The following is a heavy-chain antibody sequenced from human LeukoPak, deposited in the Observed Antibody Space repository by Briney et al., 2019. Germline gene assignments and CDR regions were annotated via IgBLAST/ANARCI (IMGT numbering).Heavy chain of an antibody. CDR2: IYYSGGT. CDR1: GGSISSYY. Sequence: PSETLSLTCTVSGGSISSYYWNWIRQPPGKGLEWIGYIYYSGGTNYNPSLKSRVTISVDTSKNQFSLKLSSVTAADTAVYYCARANRYDLYFDYWGQGTLVTVSS. D-gene: IGHD5-12*01. V-gene: IGHV4-59*01. J-gene: IGHJ4*02. CDR3: ARANRYDLYFDY.